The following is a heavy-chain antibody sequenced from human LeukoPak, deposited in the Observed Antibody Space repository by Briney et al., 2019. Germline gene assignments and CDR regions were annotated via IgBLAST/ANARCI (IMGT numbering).Heavy chain of an antibody. D-gene: IGHD1-26*01. J-gene: IGHJ4*02. CDR2: ISYSGYT. CDR3: ARAGLGTYYGTYYFDY. Sequence: SETLSLTCTVSDGSISNYYWSWIRQPPGKGLEWIGYISYSGYTNYNPSLKSRVTISVDTSKNQFSLKLSSVTAADTAVCYCARAGLGTYYGTYYFDYWGQGTLVTVSS. V-gene: IGHV4-59*08. CDR1: DGSISNYY.